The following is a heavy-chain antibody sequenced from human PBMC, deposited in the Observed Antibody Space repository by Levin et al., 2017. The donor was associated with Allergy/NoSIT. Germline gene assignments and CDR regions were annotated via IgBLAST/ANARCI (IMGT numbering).Heavy chain of an antibody. CDR2: ISSSSSYI. D-gene: IGHD2-15*01. J-gene: IGHJ3*02. V-gene: IGHV3-21*01. CDR3: AREWSGDAFDI. CDR1: GFTFSDYT. Sequence: ASVKVSCAASGFTFSDYTMNWVRQAPGKGLEWVSSISSSSSYIYYADSVKGRFSISRDNAKNSLFLQMNSLRADDTAVYYCAREWSGDAFDIWAKGQWSPSLQ.